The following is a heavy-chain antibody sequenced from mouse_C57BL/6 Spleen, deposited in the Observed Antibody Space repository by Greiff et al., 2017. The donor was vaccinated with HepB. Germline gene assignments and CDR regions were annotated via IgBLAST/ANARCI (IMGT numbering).Heavy chain of an antibody. Sequence: DVQLQESGGDLVKPGGSMKLSCAASGFTFSSYGMSWVRQTPDKRLEWVATISSGGSYTYYPDSVKGRFTISRDNAKNTLYLQMSSLKSEDTAMYYCARDGYYVDFDYWGQGTTLTVSS. CDR3: ARDGYYVDFDY. CDR2: ISSGGSYT. D-gene: IGHD2-3*01. V-gene: IGHV5-6*01. J-gene: IGHJ2*01. CDR1: GFTFSSYG.